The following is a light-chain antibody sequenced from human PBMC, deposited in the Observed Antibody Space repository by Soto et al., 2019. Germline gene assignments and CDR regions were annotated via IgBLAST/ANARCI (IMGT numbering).Light chain of an antibody. V-gene: IGKV3-11*01. Sequence: EIVLTQSPATLSLSPGERATLSCRASQSVSSYLAWYQQKPGQAPRLLIYDASNRATGIPARFSGSGSGTDFTPTISSLEPEDFSVYYCQQRCNWPPEVTFGPGTKVDIK. J-gene: IGKJ3*01. CDR3: QQRCNWPPEVT. CDR2: DAS. CDR1: QSVSSY.